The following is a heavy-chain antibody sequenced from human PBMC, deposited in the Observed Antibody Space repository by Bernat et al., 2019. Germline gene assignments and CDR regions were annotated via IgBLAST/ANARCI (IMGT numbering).Heavy chain of an antibody. CDR2: TYSGGTT. D-gene: IGHD4-17*01. Sequence: QVQLQESGPGLVRPSETLSLTCTVSGGSIAKYHWGWIRQPPGKGLEWIGYTYSGGTTSYNPSVKSRATISLDTSKNQFSLRLRSVTASDTAVYYCARQGYGLETYYYYYYGLDVWGQGTTVAVSS. CDR3: ARQGYGLETYYYYYYGLDV. J-gene: IGHJ6*02. V-gene: IGHV4-59*08. CDR1: GGSIAKYH.